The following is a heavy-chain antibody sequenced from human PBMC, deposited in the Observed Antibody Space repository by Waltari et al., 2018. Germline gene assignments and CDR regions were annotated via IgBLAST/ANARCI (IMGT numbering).Heavy chain of an antibody. V-gene: IGHV4-39*07. CDR3: AREITAGSYYYYGMDV. CDR1: GCSISSSSFY. J-gene: IGHJ6*02. Sequence: QLQLQESGPGLVKPSETLSLTCTVSGCSISSSSFYWGWIRQPPGKGLEWIGSIYYSGSTYYNPSLKSRVTISVDTSKNQFSLKLSSVTAADTAVYYCAREITAGSYYYYGMDVWGQGTTVTVSS. CDR2: IYYSGST. D-gene: IGHD5-18*01.